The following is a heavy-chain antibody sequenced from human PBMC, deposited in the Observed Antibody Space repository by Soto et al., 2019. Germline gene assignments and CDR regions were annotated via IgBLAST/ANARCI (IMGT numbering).Heavy chain of an antibody. V-gene: IGHV4-59*11. J-gene: IGHJ4*02. CDR1: GGSMSSHY. D-gene: IGHD6-6*01. Sequence: PSETLSLTCVVSGGSMSSHYWSWIRQPPGSGLEWIGFVHYSGSTNYSPSLKSRVTMSIDTSKNQFSLNLSSVTAADTAFYFCARRDYSTSSLGPFDFWGQGILVTVSS. CDR2: VHYSGST. CDR3: ARRDYSTSSLGPFDF.